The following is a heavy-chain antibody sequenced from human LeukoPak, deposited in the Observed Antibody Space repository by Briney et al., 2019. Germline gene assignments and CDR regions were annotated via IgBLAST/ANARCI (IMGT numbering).Heavy chain of an antibody. Sequence: GGSLRLSCTVSGFTVSSNSMNWVRQAPGKGLEWVSFIYSDNTHYSDSVKGRFTISRDNSKNTLYLQMNSLRAEDTAVYYCARRAGAYSHPYDYWGQGTLVTVSS. J-gene: IGHJ4*02. D-gene: IGHD4/OR15-4a*01. V-gene: IGHV3-53*01. CDR1: GFTVSSNS. CDR3: ARRAGAYSHPYDY. CDR2: IYSDNT.